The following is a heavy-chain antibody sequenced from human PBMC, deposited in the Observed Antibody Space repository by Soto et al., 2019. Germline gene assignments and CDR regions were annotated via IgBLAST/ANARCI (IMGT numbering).Heavy chain of an antibody. CDR3: AKDRGNWGWYFDV. Sequence: EVQLLESGGGLVQPGGSLRLSCAASGFTFINYAMSWVRQAPGKGPEWVSALSGGSLSTYYADAVKGRFTISRDNSKNTLYLQMDSLRAEDTAVYYCAKDRGNWGWYFDVWGRGTLVTVSS. J-gene: IGHJ2*01. CDR2: LSGGSLST. V-gene: IGHV3-23*01. D-gene: IGHD7-27*01. CDR1: GFTFINYA.